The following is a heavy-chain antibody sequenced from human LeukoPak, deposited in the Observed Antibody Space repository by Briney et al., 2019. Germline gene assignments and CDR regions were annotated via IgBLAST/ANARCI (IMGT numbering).Heavy chain of an antibody. J-gene: IGHJ4*02. CDR3: ARGTAAAGILFSY. CDR1: GFTFNSYS. Sequence: GGSLRLSCAASGFTFNSYSMNWVRQAPGKGLEWVSSISSSSSYIYYADSVKGRFTISRDNAKNSLYLQMNSLRAEDTAVYYCARGTAAAGILFSYWGQGTLVTVSS. V-gene: IGHV3-21*01. D-gene: IGHD6-13*01. CDR2: ISSSSSYI.